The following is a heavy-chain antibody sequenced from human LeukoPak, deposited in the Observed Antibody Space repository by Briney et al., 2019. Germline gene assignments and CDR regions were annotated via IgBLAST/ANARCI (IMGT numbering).Heavy chain of an antibody. V-gene: IGHV4-59*01. CDR2: IYYSGST. CDR1: GGSFSTYY. CDR3: ARDTPAYTDGWVIFDY. D-gene: IGHD5-24*01. Sequence: SETLSLTCTVSGGSFSTYYWSWIRQPPGKGLEWIGYIYYSGSTDYNPSLKSRVTMSLDTSNNQFSLNLRSVTAADTAVYYCARDTPAYTDGWVIFDYWGQGTLVTVSS. J-gene: IGHJ4*02.